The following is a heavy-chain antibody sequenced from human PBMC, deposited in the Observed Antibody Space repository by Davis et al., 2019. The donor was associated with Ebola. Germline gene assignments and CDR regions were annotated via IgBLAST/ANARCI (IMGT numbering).Heavy chain of an antibody. CDR3: ARDEVKYYGGNSASAFDI. V-gene: IGHV3-30*04. Sequence: GESLKISCAASGFTFSSYAMHWVRQAPGKGLEWVAVISYDGSNKYYADSVKGRFTISRDNSKNTLYLQMNSLRAEDTAVYYCARDEVKYYGGNSASAFDIWGQGTMVTVSS. CDR2: ISYDGSNK. CDR1: GFTFSSYA. D-gene: IGHD4-23*01. J-gene: IGHJ3*02.